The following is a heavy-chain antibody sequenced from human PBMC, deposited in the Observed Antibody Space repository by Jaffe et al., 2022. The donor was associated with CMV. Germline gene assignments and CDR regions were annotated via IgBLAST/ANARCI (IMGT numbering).Heavy chain of an antibody. J-gene: IGHJ6*02. CDR1: GGTFSSYA. Sequence: QVQLVQSGAEVKKPGSSVKVSCKASGGTFSSYAISWVRQAPGQGLEWMGGIIPIFGTANYAQKFQGRVTITADESTSTAYMELSSLRSEDTAVYYCARDRPRDHEDTRPYDLWRVWGQGTTVTVSS. CDR2: IIPIFGTA. CDR3: ARDRPRDHEDTRPYDLWRV. V-gene: IGHV1-69*01. D-gene: IGHD3-3*01.